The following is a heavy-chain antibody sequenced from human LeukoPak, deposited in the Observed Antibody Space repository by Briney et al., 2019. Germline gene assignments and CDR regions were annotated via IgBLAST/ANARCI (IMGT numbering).Heavy chain of an antibody. CDR1: GITFKSYV. Sequence: QAGGSLRLSCAASGITFKSYVMSWVRQAPGKGLEWVSSISGSGGTTDYADSVKGRFSISRDNSKNTLYLQMNSLRAEDTAVYYCAASGSYYRVGFWGQGTLVTVSS. V-gene: IGHV3-23*01. CDR2: ISGSGGTT. CDR3: AASGSYYRVGF. D-gene: IGHD3-10*01. J-gene: IGHJ4*02.